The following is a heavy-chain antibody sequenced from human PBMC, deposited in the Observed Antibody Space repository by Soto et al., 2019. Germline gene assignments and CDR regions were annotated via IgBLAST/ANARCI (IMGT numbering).Heavy chain of an antibody. CDR3: AREETYYDILTGYSPYYYYGMDV. D-gene: IGHD3-9*01. CDR2: IIPIFGTA. J-gene: IGHJ6*02. V-gene: IGHV1-69*13. Sequence: SVKVSCKASGGTFSSYAISWVRQAPGQGLEWMGGIIPIFGTANYAQKFQGRVTITADESTSTAYMELSSLRSEDTAVYYCAREETYYDILTGYSPYYYYGMDVWGQGTTVTVPS. CDR1: GGTFSSYA.